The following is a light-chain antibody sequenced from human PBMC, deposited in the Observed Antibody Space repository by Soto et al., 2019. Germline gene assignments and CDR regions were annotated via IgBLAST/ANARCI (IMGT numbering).Light chain of an antibody. CDR2: DAS. CDR1: QNINNY. Sequence: DIQMTQSPSSLCASVVERVKIRCQASQNINNYLNWYQQKPGRAPKLLIYDASNLEAGVPSRFRGSGSGTDFTFTISRLKPEDIATYYCQQYENLPTFGKGTRLEIK. V-gene: IGKV1-33*01. J-gene: IGKJ5*01. CDR3: QQYENLPT.